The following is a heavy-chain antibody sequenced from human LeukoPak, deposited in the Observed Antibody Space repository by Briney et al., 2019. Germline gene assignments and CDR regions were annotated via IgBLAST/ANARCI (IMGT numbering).Heavy chain of an antibody. V-gene: IGHV3-23*01. CDR1: GITLSNYG. D-gene: IGHD3/OR15-3a*01. CDR3: ATRGVVIRVILVGFHKEAYYFES. Sequence: GGSLRRSCAVSGITLSNYGMRWVRQAPGHGLEGGAGISDSGGNAKYADSVKGRFTISRDNPKNTLYLQMNSLRAEDTAVYFCATRGVVIRVILVGFHKEAYYFESWGQGALVTVSS. CDR2: ISDSGGNA. J-gene: IGHJ4*02.